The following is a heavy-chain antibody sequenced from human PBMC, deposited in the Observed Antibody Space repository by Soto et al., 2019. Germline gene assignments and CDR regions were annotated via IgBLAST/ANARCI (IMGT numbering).Heavy chain of an antibody. J-gene: IGHJ4*02. Sequence: QVQLVQSGAEVKKPGSSVKVSCKASGGTFSSYAISWVRQAPGQGLEWMGGIIPIFGTANYAQKFQGRVTITAEESTGTAYRERSSRSFEDPAVYYWARPSQAGTYGENSFAYWGRGTLVTVSS. D-gene: IGHD6-19*01. CDR1: GGTFSSYA. CDR3: ARPSQAGTYGENSFAY. CDR2: IIPIFGTA. V-gene: IGHV1-69*01.